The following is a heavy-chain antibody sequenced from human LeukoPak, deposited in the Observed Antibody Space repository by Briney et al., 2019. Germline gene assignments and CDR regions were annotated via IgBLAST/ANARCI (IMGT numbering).Heavy chain of an antibody. D-gene: IGHD3-10*01. CDR3: ARDFHSGVRGVILKYFDY. CDR2: ISSSSSYI. V-gene: IGHV3-21*01. J-gene: IGHJ4*02. Sequence: GGSLRLSCGASGFTFSSYSMNWVRQAPGKGLEWVSSISSSSSYIYYADSVKGRFTISRDNAKNSLYLQMNSLRAEDTAVYYCARDFHSGVRGVILKYFDYWGQGTLVTVSS. CDR1: GFTFSSYS.